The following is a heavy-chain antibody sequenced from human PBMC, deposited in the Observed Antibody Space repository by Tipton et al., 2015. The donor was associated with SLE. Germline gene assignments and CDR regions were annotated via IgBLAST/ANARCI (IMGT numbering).Heavy chain of an antibody. CDR2: ISSSSSTI. CDR1: GFTFSSYS. J-gene: IGHJ6*02. V-gene: IGHV3-48*01. D-gene: IGHD4-11*01. CDR3: ARTVHYYYYGMDV. Sequence: GSLRLSCAASGFTFSSYSMNWVRQAPGKGLEWVSSISSSSSTIYYADSVKGRFTISRDNAKNSLYLQMSSLRAEDTAVYYCARTVHYYYYGMDVWGQGTTVTVSS.